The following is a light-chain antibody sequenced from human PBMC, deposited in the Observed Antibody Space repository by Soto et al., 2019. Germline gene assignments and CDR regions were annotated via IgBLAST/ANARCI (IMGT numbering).Light chain of an antibody. CDR1: QTVSSF. CDR3: QQRSNWPLT. J-gene: IGKJ4*01. CDR2: DSS. Sequence: VLTQSPATLSLSPGERATLSCRASQTVSSFLAWYQQKPGQAPRLPIHDSSDRATGIPARFSGSGSGTDFTLTISSLEPEDVAVYYCQQRSNWPLTFGGGTKVDIK. V-gene: IGKV3-11*01.